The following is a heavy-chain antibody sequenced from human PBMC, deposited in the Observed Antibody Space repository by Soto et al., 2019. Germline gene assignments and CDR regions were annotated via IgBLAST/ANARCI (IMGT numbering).Heavy chain of an antibody. Sequence: GGSLRLSCAASGFTFSSYAMSWVRQAPGKGLEWVSAISGSGGSTYYADSVKGRFTISRDNSKNTLYLQMNSLRADDTALYYCAGPAGFGELLGAFDIWGQGTMVTVSS. CDR3: AGPAGFGELLGAFDI. V-gene: IGHV3-23*01. CDR1: GFTFSSYA. CDR2: ISGSGGST. J-gene: IGHJ3*02. D-gene: IGHD3-10*01.